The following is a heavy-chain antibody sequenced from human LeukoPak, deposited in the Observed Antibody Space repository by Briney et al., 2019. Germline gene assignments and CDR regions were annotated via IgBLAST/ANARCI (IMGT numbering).Heavy chain of an antibody. CDR2: ISSSSSYI. CDR1: GFTFSSYS. V-gene: IGHV3-21*01. CDR3: ARDKAPDSSLNWFDP. D-gene: IGHD6-13*01. Sequence: GGSLRLSCAASGFTFSSYSMNWVRQAPGKGLEWVSSISSSSSYIYYADSVKGRFTISRDNAKNSLYLQMNSLRAEDTAVYYCARDKAPDSSLNWFDPWGQGTLVTVSS. J-gene: IGHJ5*02.